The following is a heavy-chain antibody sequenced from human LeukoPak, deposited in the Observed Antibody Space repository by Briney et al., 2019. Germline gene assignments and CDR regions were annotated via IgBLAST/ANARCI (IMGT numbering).Heavy chain of an antibody. V-gene: IGHV1-18*01. CDR2: ISAYNGNT. J-gene: IGHJ6*02. CDR3: ARDRSGGISYYYDSSGYRVYYGMDV. D-gene: IGHD3-22*01. CDR1: GYTFTSYG. Sequence: GASVKVSCKASGYTFTSYGISWVRQAPGQGLEWMGWISAYNGNTNYAQKLQGRVTMTTDTSTSTAYMELRSLRSDDTAVYYCARDRSGGISYYYDSSGYRVYYGMDVWGQGTTVTVSS.